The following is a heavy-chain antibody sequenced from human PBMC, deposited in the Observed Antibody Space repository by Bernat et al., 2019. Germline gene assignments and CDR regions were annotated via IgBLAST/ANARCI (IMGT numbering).Heavy chain of an antibody. Sequence: QVQLVQSGAEVKKPGASVKVSCKASGYTFTSYAMHWVRQAPGQRLEWMGWINAGNGNTKYSQKFQGRVTITRDTSASTAYMELSSLRSEDTAVYYCARDRYYDILTGYSLYFDYWGQGTLVTVSS. CDR2: INAGNGNT. V-gene: IGHV1-3*01. CDR3: ARDRYYDILTGYSLYFDY. D-gene: IGHD3-9*01. CDR1: GYTFTSYA. J-gene: IGHJ4*02.